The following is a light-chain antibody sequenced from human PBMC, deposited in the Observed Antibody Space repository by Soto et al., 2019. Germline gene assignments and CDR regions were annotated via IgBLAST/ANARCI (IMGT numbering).Light chain of an antibody. J-gene: IGKJ5*01. V-gene: IGKV3-20*01. Sequence: EIVLTQSPGTLSLSPGERATISCRASQSVSSSYLVWYQQKPGQAPRLLIYGASSRATGIPDRFSGSGSGTDFTLTISRLEPEDFAVYYCQQYGSSITFGQGTRLEIK. CDR3: QQYGSSIT. CDR2: GAS. CDR1: QSVSSSY.